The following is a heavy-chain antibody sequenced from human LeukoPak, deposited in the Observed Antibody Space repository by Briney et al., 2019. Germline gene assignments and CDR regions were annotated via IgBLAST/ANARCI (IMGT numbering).Heavy chain of an antibody. V-gene: IGHV3-72*01. CDR2: TRNKANSYTT. CDR3: VREVRGSRSFDY. Sequence: GGSLRLSWAASGFTLSDHYMDWVRQAPAKGLEWVGRTRNKANSYTTEYAASVKGRFTISRADSKNSLYLQMNSLKTEDTAVYYCVREVRGSRSFDYWGQGTLVTVSS. D-gene: IGHD3-16*01. CDR1: GFTLSDHY. J-gene: IGHJ4*02.